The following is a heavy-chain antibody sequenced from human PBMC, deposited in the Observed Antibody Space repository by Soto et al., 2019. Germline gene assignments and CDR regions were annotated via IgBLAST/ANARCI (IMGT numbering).Heavy chain of an antibody. CDR3: TTDPIRDY. D-gene: IGHD2-21*01. CDR2: VKREIDGATT. Sequence: GGSLRLSCAPSESTLSNVWMSWVRQAPGKGLEWVGRVKREIDGATTDYAAPVKGRFTISRDDAKNTVYLQMNSLRTEDTAVYYCTTDPIRDYWGLGTLVTVSS. CDR1: ESTLSNVW. J-gene: IGHJ4*02. V-gene: IGHV3-15*01.